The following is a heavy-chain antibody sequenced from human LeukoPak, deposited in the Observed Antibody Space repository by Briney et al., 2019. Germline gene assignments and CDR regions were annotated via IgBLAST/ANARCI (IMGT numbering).Heavy chain of an antibody. D-gene: IGHD2-2*01. V-gene: IGHV3-7*01. CDR1: GFTFSSYW. Sequence: PGGSLRLSCAASGFTFSSYWMSWVRQAPGKGLEWVANIKQDGSEKYYVDSVKGRFTISRDNAKNSLYLQMNSLRAEDTAVYYCAKVSLGYCSSTSCKKLGDYWGQGTLVTVSS. CDR3: AKVSLGYCSSTSCKKLGDY. CDR2: IKQDGSEK. J-gene: IGHJ4*02.